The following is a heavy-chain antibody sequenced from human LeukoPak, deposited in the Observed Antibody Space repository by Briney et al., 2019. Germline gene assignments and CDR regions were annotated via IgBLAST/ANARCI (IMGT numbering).Heavy chain of an antibody. CDR2: MYYSGST. CDR1: GGSISSGDYY. D-gene: IGHD2-2*01. V-gene: IGHV4-30-4*01. CDR3: ARGCSSTSCDPYYYYAMDV. J-gene: IGHJ6*02. Sequence: SQTRSLTCTVSGGSISSGDYYWSWIRQPPGKGLEWIGYMYYSGSTNYTPSLKSRVTISVDTSKHQFSLKLSSVTAADAAVYYCARGCSSTSCDPYYYYAMDVWGQGTTVTVSS.